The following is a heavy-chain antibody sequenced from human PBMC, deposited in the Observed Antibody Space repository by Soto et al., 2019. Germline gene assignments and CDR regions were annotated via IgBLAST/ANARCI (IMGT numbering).Heavy chain of an antibody. CDR1: GFTFSSYA. Sequence: QVQLVESGGGVVQPGRSLRLSCAASGFTFSSYAMHWVRQALGKGLEWVAVISYDGSNKYYADSVKGRFTISRDNSKNTLYLQMNSLRAEDTAVYYCARDSDTAMVTGGYFDYWGQGTLVTVSS. D-gene: IGHD5-18*01. V-gene: IGHV3-30-3*01. CDR2: ISYDGSNK. CDR3: ARDSDTAMVTGGYFDY. J-gene: IGHJ4*02.